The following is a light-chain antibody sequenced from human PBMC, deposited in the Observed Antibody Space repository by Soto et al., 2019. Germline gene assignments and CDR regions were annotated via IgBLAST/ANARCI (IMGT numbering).Light chain of an antibody. CDR3: QQYGTSPIA. CDR1: QNVGGRF. Sequence: EIVLTQSLGTLSLSPGERATLSCRASQNVGGRFLAWYQQKHGQAPRLLINVGSTRATGIPDRFSGSGSGTDFTLTISRLEPEDFAVYYCQQYGTSPIAFGQGTRLE. V-gene: IGKV3-20*01. J-gene: IGKJ5*01. CDR2: VGS.